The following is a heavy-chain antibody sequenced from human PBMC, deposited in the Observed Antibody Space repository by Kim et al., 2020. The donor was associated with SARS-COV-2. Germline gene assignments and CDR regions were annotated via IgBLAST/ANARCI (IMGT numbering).Heavy chain of an antibody. CDR2: ISGGGDIS. V-gene: IGHV3-23*02. D-gene: IGHD6-19*01. J-gene: IGHJ1*01. Sequence: GGSLRLSCAASGYSFSGFAMSWVRQAPGKGLEWVSAISGGGDISYYGDSVTGRLIISRDNFKDTLYLQIKNVRDEDTAVYYCTKGWFPGLAGAFFQEWGHGTLVPVSS. CDR3: TKGWFPGLAGAFFQE. CDR1: GYSFSGFA.